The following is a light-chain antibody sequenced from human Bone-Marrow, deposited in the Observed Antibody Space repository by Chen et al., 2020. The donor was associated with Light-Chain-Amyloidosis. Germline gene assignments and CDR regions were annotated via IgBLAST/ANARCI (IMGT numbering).Light chain of an antibody. V-gene: IGLV2-14*01. CDR2: EVT. CDR1: SSDVGGDNH. Sequence: HSALTPPPSVSGSPGQSITISCTGTSSDVGGDNHVSWYQQHPDKAPKLMIYEVTNRPSWVPDRFSGSKSDNTASLTISGLQTEDEADYFCSSYTITNTLVFGSGTRVTVL. J-gene: IGLJ1*01. CDR3: SSYTITNTLV.